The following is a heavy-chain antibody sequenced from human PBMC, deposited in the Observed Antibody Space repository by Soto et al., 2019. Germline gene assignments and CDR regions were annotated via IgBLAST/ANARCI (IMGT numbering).Heavy chain of an antibody. D-gene: IGHD1-26*01. V-gene: IGHV6-1*01. CDR1: GGSVSRNSAG. J-gene: IGHJ4*01. CDR2: TYYRSKWYY. Sequence: SQTLSLTCAITGGSVSRNSAGWSWVRQSPSRGLEWLGRTYYRSKWYYEYAVSVRGRITINPDTSKNQYSLQLNSVTPEDTAVYFCARGEQYSGRIFDYWGQGTLVTVSS. CDR3: ARGEQYSGRIFDY.